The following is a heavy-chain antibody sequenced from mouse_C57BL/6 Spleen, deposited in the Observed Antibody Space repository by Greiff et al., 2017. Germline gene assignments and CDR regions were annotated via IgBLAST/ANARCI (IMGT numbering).Heavy chain of an antibody. V-gene: IGHV1-52*01. CDR1: GYTFTSYW. Sequence: QVQLQQPGAELVRPGSSVKLSCKASGYTFTSYWMHWVKQRPIQGLEWIGNIDTSDSETHYNQKFKDKATLTVDKSSSTAYMQLSSLTSEDSAVYYCARFSYYYGSSPWYFDVWGTGTTVTVSS. D-gene: IGHD1-1*01. J-gene: IGHJ1*03. CDR3: ARFSYYYGSSPWYFDV. CDR2: IDTSDSET.